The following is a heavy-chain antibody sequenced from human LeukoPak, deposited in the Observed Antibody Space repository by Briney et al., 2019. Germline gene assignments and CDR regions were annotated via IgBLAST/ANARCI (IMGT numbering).Heavy chain of an antibody. CDR2: IYYHGRGQ. D-gene: IGHD2-21*02. CDR1: GFTFSTCS. Sequence: GGSLTLSCTASGFTFSTCSMHWVRQAPGKGLEWLAYIYYHGRGQYYAESVKGRFTISRDNSKSTLYLQMNSLTTEDTAVYYCVRDFWLDQGDWGGQGTLVTVSS. V-gene: IGHV3-33*01. J-gene: IGHJ4*02. CDR3: VRDFWLDQGDW.